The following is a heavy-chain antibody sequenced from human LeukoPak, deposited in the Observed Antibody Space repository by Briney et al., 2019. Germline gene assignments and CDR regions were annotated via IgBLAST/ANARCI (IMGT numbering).Heavy chain of an antibody. Sequence: GGSLRLSCAASGFTFDDYAMHWVRQAPGKGLEWVSGISWSSGSIGYADSVRGRFTISRDNAKNSLYLQMNSLRAEDTALYYCASYCSSTSCYIQRVFDYWGQGTLVTVSS. CDR1: GFTFDDYA. D-gene: IGHD2-2*01. J-gene: IGHJ4*02. V-gene: IGHV3-9*01. CDR2: ISWSSGSI. CDR3: ASYCSSTSCYIQRVFDY.